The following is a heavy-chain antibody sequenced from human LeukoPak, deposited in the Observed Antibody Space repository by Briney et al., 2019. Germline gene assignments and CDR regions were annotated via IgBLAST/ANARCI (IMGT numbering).Heavy chain of an antibody. D-gene: IGHD3-22*01. CDR3: ASFEDSSGYYYDKTFNFDY. CDR2: IYYSGST. Sequence: SETLSLTCTVSGGSTSSSSYYWGWIRQPPGKGLEWIGSIYYSGSTYYNPSLKSRVTISVDTSKNQFSLKLSSVTAADTAVYYCASFEDSSGYYYDKTFNFDYWGQGTLVTVSS. V-gene: IGHV4-39*01. J-gene: IGHJ4*02. CDR1: GGSTSSSSYY.